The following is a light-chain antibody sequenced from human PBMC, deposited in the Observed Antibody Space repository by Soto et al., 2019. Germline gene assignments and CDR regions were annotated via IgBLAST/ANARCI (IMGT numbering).Light chain of an antibody. CDR2: DAS. V-gene: IGKV3-11*01. CDR1: QSVSIY. J-gene: IGKJ3*01. CDR3: QQRSNWPLFT. Sequence: EIVLTQSPATLSLSPGERATISCRASQSVSIYLAWYQQKPGQAPRLLIYDASNRATGLPARFSGNGSGTDFTLTISSLEPEDFAVYYCQQRSNWPLFTFGPGTKVDIK.